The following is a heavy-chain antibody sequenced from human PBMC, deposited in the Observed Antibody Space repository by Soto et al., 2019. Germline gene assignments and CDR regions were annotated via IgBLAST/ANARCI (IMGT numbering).Heavy chain of an antibody. J-gene: IGHJ5*02. Sequence: PSQTLSLTCAISGDSVSSSSVTWNWIRQSPSRGLEWLGRTYYRSRWYSDYAVSVQSRITINPDTSRNHFSLQLNSVTPEDTAVYYCARSPPVIGANWFDPWGQGTLVTVSS. CDR2: TYYRSRWYS. D-gene: IGHD1-26*01. V-gene: IGHV6-1*01. CDR1: GDSVSSSSVT. CDR3: ARSPPVIGANWFDP.